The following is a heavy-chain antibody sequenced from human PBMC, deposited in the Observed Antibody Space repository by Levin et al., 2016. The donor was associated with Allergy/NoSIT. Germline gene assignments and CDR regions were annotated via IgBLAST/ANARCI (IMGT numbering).Heavy chain of an antibody. Sequence: PGKGLEYIGYIYYSGSTKYNPSLESRVTISVDTSKNQFSLNVSSVTAADTAVYYCARSNVWGSYRNTFDYWGRGTLVTVSS. CDR2: IYYSGST. CDR3: ARSNVWGSYRNTFDY. D-gene: IGHD3-16*02. V-gene: IGHV4-59*13. J-gene: IGHJ4*02.